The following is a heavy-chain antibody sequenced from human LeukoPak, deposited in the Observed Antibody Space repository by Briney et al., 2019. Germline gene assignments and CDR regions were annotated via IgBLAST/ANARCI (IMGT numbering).Heavy chain of an antibody. CDR2: IYTSGST. J-gene: IGHJ4*02. Sequence: PSETLSLTCTVSGGSISSGSYYWSWIRQPAGKGLEWIGRIYTSGSTNYNPSLKNRVTISVDTSKNQFSLKLSSVTAADTAVYYCAREADWNYRRFFDYWGQGTLVTVSS. D-gene: IGHD1-7*01. V-gene: IGHV4-61*02. CDR3: AREADWNYRRFFDY. CDR1: GGSISSGSYY.